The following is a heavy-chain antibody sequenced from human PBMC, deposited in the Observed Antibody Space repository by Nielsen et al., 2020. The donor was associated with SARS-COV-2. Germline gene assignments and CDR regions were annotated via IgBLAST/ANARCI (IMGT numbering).Heavy chain of an antibody. CDR3: ARDSDSGYDC. D-gene: IGHD5-12*01. J-gene: IGHJ4*02. CDR1: GGSISSSSYY. CDR2: IYYSGST. V-gene: IGHV4-39*07. Sequence: SETLSLTCTVSGGSISSSSYYWGWIRQPPGKGLEWIGSIYYSGSTYYNPSLKSRVTISVDTSKNQFSLKLSSVTAADTAVYYCARDSDSGYDCWGQGTLVTVSS.